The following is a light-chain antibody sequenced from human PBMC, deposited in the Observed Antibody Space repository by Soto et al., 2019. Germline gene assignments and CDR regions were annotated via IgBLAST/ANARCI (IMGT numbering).Light chain of an antibody. J-gene: IGKJ2*01. V-gene: IGKV3-20*01. CDR3: QQYGDLPYN. CDR1: QSFGGNY. CDR2: GAS. Sequence: EIVLTQSPGTLSLSPGETASLSCRASQSFGGNYLAWYQQKPGQAPSLLIYGASTRATGIPDRFSGGGSGSGFTLTINRLEAEDSAVYYCQQYGDLPYNFGQGTKLEIK.